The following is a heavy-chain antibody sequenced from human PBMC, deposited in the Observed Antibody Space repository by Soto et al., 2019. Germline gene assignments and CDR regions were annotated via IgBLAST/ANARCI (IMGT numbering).Heavy chain of an antibody. J-gene: IGHJ6*02. CDR1: GGTFSSYA. CDR2: IIPIFGTA. CDR3: ARRSGNRYYYYYYGMDV. D-gene: IGHD2-15*01. V-gene: IGHV1-69*12. Sequence: QVQLVQSGAEVKKPGSSVKVSCKASGGTFSSYAISWVRQAPGQGLEWMGGIIPIFGTANYAQKFQGRVTITADESTSTAYMQLSSLRAEDTAVYYCARRSGNRYYYYYYGMDVWGQGTTVTVSS.